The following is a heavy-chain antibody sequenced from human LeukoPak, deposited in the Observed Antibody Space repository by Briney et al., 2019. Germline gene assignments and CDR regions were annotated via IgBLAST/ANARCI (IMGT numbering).Heavy chain of an antibody. CDR2: VYYSGST. V-gene: IGHV4-4*02. D-gene: IGHD3-16*02. CDR1: GGSINNNKW. Sequence: SETLSLTCVVSGGSINNNKWWSWVRQPPGKGLEWIGDVYYSGSTNYNPSLKSRVTISVDKSKNQFSLKLSSVTAADTAVYYCASVSIMITFGGVIPYFDYWGQGTLVTVSS. CDR3: ASVSIMITFGGVIPYFDY. J-gene: IGHJ4*02.